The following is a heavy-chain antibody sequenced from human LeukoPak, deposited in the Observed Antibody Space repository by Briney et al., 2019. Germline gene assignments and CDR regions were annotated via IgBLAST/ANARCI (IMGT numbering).Heavy chain of an antibody. J-gene: IGHJ6*03. CDR3: ARDWQQLEGYYYYYMDV. Sequence: LSLTCTVSGGSISSGGYYWSWIRQAPGKGLEWVSYISSSGSTIYYADSVKGRFTISRDNAKNSLYLQMNSLRAEDTAVYYCARDWQQLEGYYYYYMDVWGKGTTATVSS. CDR1: GGSISSGGYY. D-gene: IGHD6-13*01. CDR2: ISSSGSTI. V-gene: IGHV3-11*04.